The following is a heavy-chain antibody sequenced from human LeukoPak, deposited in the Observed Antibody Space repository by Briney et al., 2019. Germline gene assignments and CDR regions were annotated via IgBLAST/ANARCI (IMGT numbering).Heavy chain of an antibody. CDR1: GGTFSSYA. CDR2: INPNSGGT. Sequence: GASVKVSCKASGGTFSSYAISWVRQAPGQGLEWMGRINPNSGGTDYAQKFQGRVTMTRDTSTSTLYMELGSLRADHTAVYYCARAGWTDAFDIWGQGTMVTVSS. V-gene: IGHV1-2*06. D-gene: IGHD3/OR15-3a*01. CDR3: ARAGWTDAFDI. J-gene: IGHJ3*02.